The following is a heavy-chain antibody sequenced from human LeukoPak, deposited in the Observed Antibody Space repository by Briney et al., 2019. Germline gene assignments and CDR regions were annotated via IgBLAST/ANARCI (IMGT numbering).Heavy chain of an antibody. V-gene: IGHV1-69*05. D-gene: IGHD2-21*02. CDR2: IIPIFGTA. Sequence: SVKVSCKASGGTFSSYAISSVRQAPGQGLEWMGGIIPIFGTANYAQKFQGRVTITTDESTSTAYMELSSLRSEDTAVYYCAREVSCGGDCSGGAFDAFDIWGQGTMVTVSS. CDR1: GGTFSSYA. CDR3: AREVSCGGDCSGGAFDAFDI. J-gene: IGHJ3*02.